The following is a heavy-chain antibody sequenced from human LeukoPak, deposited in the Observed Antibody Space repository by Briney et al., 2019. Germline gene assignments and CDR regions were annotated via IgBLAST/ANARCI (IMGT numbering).Heavy chain of an antibody. J-gene: IGHJ4*02. Sequence: SETLSLTCTVSGGSISSYYWSWIRQPPGKGLEWIGYFHYSGTTNYNPSLKSRVTISLDTSKNQFTLKLSSVTAADTAVYDCARVDANWGVVDYWGQGTLVTVSS. D-gene: IGHD7-27*01. CDR3: ARVDANWGVVDY. CDR1: GGSISSYY. CDR2: FHYSGTT. V-gene: IGHV4-59*01.